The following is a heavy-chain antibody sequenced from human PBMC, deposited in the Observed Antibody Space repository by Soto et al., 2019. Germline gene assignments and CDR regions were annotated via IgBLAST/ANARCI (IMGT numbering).Heavy chain of an antibody. CDR2: INPSGGST. CDR3: ARGGVLLWFGELLYVAKAILDV. J-gene: IGHJ6*04. Sequence: ASVKVSCKASGYTFTSYYMHWVRQAPGQGLEWMGIINPSGGSTSYAQKFQGRVTMTRDTSISTAYMELSSLRSEDTAVYYCARGGVLLWFGELLYVAKAILDVWGKGTTVTVSS. V-gene: IGHV1-46*01. CDR1: GYTFTSYY. D-gene: IGHD3-10*01.